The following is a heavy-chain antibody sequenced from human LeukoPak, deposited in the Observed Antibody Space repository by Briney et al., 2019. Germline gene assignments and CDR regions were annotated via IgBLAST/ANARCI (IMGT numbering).Heavy chain of an antibody. Sequence: SETLSLTCAVYGGSFSGYYWSWIRQPPGKGLEWIGEINHSGGTNYNPSLKSRVTISVDRSKNQFSLKLSSVTAADTAVYFCAREYSSGLSWFDPWGQGTLVTVSS. CDR3: AREYSSGLSWFDP. V-gene: IGHV4-34*01. CDR1: GGSFSGYY. CDR2: INHSGGT. J-gene: IGHJ5*02. D-gene: IGHD6-19*01.